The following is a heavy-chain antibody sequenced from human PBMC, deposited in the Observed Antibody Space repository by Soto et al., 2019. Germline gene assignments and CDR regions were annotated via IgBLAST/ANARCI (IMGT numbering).Heavy chain of an antibody. CDR3: AKDQAVLGRGILGGGLIDY. CDR1: GFTFSSYA. Sequence: EVQLFESGGGLVQPGGALRLSCAASGFTFSSYAMSWVRQAPGKGLEWVSAISGSGGSTYYADSVKGRFTISRDNSKNTLYLQMNSLRAEDTAVYYCAKDQAVLGRGILGGGLIDYWGQGTLVTVSS. D-gene: IGHD3-16*01. V-gene: IGHV3-23*01. J-gene: IGHJ4*02. CDR2: ISGSGGST.